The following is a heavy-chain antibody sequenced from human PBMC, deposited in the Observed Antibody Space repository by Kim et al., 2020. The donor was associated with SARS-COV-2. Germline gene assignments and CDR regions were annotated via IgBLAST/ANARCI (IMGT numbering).Heavy chain of an antibody. V-gene: IGHV3-21*01. D-gene: IGHD5-12*01. Sequence: SVKGRFTIPRDNAQNSLYLQMNSLRVEDTAVYYCARVSGYTGYISPIFDYWGQGTLVTVSS. CDR3: ARVSGYTGYISPIFDY. J-gene: IGHJ4*02.